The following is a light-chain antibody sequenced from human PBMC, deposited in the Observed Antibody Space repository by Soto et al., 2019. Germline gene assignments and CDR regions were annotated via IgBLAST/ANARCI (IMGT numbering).Light chain of an antibody. Sequence: VLTQSPVTLSLSPGDRATLSCRASQSVSRNYLAWYQQKPGQTPRLLIFGASNRAADIPARFSASGSGTDFTLTISGLEPDDFAVYYCQQYDFLPLTFGGGTRL. J-gene: IGKJ4*01. CDR2: GAS. CDR1: QSVSRNY. V-gene: IGKV3-20*01. CDR3: QQYDFLPLT.